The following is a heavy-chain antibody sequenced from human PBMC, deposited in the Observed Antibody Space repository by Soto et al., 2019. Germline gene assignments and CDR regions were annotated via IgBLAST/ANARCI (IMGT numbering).Heavy chain of an antibody. CDR1: GFTFTNAW. CDR2: IRSETDGGTT. CDR3: TTDPSYITTCAGRMDF. Sequence: EVQLVESGGGLVKPGGSLRLSCAASGFTFTNAWMSWVRQAPGKGLEWVGRIRSETDGGTTDYARPVKGRFTISRDDLRNTLDLPMNDLETEVTAVYYCTTDPSYITTCAGRMDFWGQGTPVSVSS. D-gene: IGHD1-1*01. J-gene: IGHJ6*02. V-gene: IGHV3-15*01.